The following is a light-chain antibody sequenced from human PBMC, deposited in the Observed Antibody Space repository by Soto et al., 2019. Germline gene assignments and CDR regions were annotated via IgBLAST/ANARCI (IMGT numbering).Light chain of an antibody. V-gene: IGLV2-23*01. CDR1: SSDVGSYSL. CDR2: EDI. J-gene: IGLJ1*01. Sequence: QSVLTQPASVSGSPGQSITISCTGTSSDVGSYSLLSWYQHHPGKAPKLIIYEDIKGPSGVSSRFSGSKSGNTASLRISVLQAEDEADYYCYTYAGGSTYLFGTGTKVTVL. CDR3: YTYAGGSTYL.